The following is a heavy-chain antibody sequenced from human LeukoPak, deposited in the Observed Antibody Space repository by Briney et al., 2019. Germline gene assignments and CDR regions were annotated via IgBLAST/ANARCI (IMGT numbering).Heavy chain of an antibody. CDR2: INTGNGNT. CDR1: GSTFTSYT. D-gene: IGHD3-22*01. V-gene: IGHV1-3*03. J-gene: IGHJ3*02. Sequence: ASVKLSCKASGSTFTSYTMHWVRQAPGQRLEWMGWINTGNGNTKYSQEFQGRVTITRDTSASTAYMELSSLRSEDTALYYCARDREVRSLTYYYDSSGYWGNAFDIWGQGTMVTVSS. CDR3: ARDREVRSLTYYYDSSGYWGNAFDI.